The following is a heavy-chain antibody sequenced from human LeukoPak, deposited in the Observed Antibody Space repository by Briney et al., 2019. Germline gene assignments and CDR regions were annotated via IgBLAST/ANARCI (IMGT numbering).Heavy chain of an antibody. CDR3: ANHLACGSTSCPAFDY. CDR1: GYTFSTYI. Sequence: GGCLRLSCAPSGYTFSTYILNWVRHDPGKRLEWVSPISNSGSYIYYVILGKGRFTIARDNAKNSLYLEMNSLRAEDRAVYYCANHLACGSTSCPAFDYWGQGTLGPVS. J-gene: IGHJ4*02. V-gene: IGHV3-21*01. D-gene: IGHD2-2*01. CDR2: ISNSGSYI.